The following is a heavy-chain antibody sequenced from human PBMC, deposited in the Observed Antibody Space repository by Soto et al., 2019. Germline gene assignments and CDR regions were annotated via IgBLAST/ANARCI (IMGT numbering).Heavy chain of an antibody. V-gene: IGHV3-23*01. CDR3: AKASTVHFDY. D-gene: IGHD4-17*01. CDR1: GFAFSQYG. J-gene: IGHJ4*02. Sequence: GGSLRLSCTASGFAFSQYGMSWVRQAPGKGLEWVSSIRSFDYRTNYADSVKGRFTISRDNSKSTLSLQMNSLRAEDTAVYYCAKASTVHFDYWGQGTLVTVSS. CDR2: IRSFDYRT.